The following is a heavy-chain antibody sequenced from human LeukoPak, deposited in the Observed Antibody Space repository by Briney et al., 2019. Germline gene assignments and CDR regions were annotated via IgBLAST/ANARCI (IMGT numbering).Heavy chain of an antibody. J-gene: IGHJ3*02. V-gene: IGHV4-39*01. CDR3: ARQAIQYLSDPFDI. Sequence: PSETLSLTCTVSGGSFRTISYSWGWIRQPPGKGLEWIGSMSYGGTPFYNPSLRSRVTISVDTSRNHFSLKLISVTAADTAVYHCARQAIQYLSDPFDIWGQGTMVTVSS. CDR1: GGSFRTISYS. CDR2: MSYGGTP. D-gene: IGHD4-11*01.